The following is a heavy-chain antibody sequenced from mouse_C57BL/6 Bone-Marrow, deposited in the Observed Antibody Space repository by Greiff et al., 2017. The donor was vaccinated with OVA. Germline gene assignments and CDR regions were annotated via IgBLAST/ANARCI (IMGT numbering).Heavy chain of an antibody. Sequence: QVQLQQSGPGLVQPSQSLSITCTVSGFSFTSYGVHWVRQSPGKGLEWLGVIWRGGSTDYNAAFMSRLSITKDNSKSQVFFKMNSLQADDTAIYYCAKMRGTSYWYFDVWGTGTTVTVSS. CDR1: GFSFTSYG. CDR2: IWRGGST. J-gene: IGHJ1*03. V-gene: IGHV2-5*01. CDR3: AKMRGTSYWYFDV. D-gene: IGHD2-14*01.